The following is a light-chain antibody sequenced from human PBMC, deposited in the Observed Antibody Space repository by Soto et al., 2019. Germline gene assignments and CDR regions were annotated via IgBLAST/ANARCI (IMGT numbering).Light chain of an antibody. V-gene: IGKV1-5*03. J-gene: IGKJ1*01. Sequence: DIRMTQSPSTLSASVGDRVTITCRASQSINNWLAWYQQKPGKAPKLLIYRASSLENGVTSRFSGRGSGTEFIFTLTSLQPDDFATYYCQQYSSDSTFGQGTKVEIK. CDR3: QQYSSDST. CDR2: RAS. CDR1: QSINNW.